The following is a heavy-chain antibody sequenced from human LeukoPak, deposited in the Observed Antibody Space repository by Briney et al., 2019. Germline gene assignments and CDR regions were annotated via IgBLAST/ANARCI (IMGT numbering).Heavy chain of an antibody. CDR3: ARVSSGWGDAFDI. J-gene: IGHJ3*02. Sequence: PGGSLRLSCAASGFTFSSYWMSWVRQAPGKGLEWVANIKQDGSEKYYVDSVKGRFTISRDNAKNSLYLQMNSLRAEDTAVYYCARVSSGWGDAFDIWGQGTMVTVSS. D-gene: IGHD6-19*01. V-gene: IGHV3-7*01. CDR2: IKQDGSEK. CDR1: GFTFSSYW.